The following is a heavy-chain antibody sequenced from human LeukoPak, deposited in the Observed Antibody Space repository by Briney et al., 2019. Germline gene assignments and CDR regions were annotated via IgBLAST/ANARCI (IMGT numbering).Heavy chain of an antibody. Sequence: ASVKVSCKASGYTFTDYYMHWVRQAPGQGPEWMGWISAYNGNTKYAQNLQGRVTLTTDTSTSTAYMELRSLRSDDTAVYYCARDESRGPYYFDNWGQGTLVTVSS. CDR3: ARDESRGPYYFDN. CDR2: ISAYNGNT. V-gene: IGHV1-18*04. J-gene: IGHJ4*02. CDR1: GYTFTDYY.